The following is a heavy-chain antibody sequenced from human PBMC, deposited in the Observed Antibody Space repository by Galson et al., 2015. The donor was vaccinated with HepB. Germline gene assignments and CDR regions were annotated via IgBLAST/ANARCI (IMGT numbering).Heavy chain of an antibody. J-gene: IGHJ4*02. D-gene: IGHD3-22*01. V-gene: IGHV1-69*04. Sequence: SCKASGGTFSSYAISWVRQAPGQGLEWMGRIIPILGIANYAQKFQGRVTITADKSTSTAYMELSSLRSEDTAVYYCARAEYYYDSSGFDYWGQGTLVTVSS. CDR1: GGTFSSYA. CDR3: ARAEYYYDSSGFDY. CDR2: IIPILGIA.